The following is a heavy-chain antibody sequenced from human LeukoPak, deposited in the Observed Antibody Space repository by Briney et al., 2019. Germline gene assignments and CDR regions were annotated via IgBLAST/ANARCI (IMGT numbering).Heavy chain of an antibody. CDR2: IYHTGNT. V-gene: IGHV4-38-2*02. CDR1: GYSISSGYY. CDR3: ARGRSVFFDI. Sequence: SETLSLTCSVSGYSISSGYYWGWTRQPPGKGLEWIGTIYHTGNTYYNPSVKGRATISLNTSKNQFSLRLTSVTAADTAVFYCARGRSVFFDIWGQGTMVSVSS. J-gene: IGHJ3*02.